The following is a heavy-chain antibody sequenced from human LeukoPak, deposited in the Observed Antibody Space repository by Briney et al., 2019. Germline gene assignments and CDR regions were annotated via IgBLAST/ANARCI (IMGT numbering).Heavy chain of an antibody. J-gene: IGHJ4*02. Sequence: GESLKISCKGSGYSFTSYWIGWVRQMPGKGLEWIGIIYPGDSDTRYSPSFQGQVTISADKSISTAYLQWSSLKASDTAMYYCARHPSYYYDSSGYYYSDYWGQGTLVTVSS. CDR1: GYSFTSYW. CDR2: IYPGDSDT. D-gene: IGHD3-22*01. V-gene: IGHV5-51*01. CDR3: ARHPSYYYDSSGYYYSDY.